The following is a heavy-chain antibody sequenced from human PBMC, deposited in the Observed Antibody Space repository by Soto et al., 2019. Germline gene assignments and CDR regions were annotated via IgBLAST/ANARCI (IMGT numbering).Heavy chain of an antibody. Sequence: ASVKVSCKASGYTFTSYAMHWVRQAPGQRLEWMGWINAGNGNTKYSQKFQGRVTITRDTSASTAYMELSSLRSEDTAVYYCARVPGVLEWLFYFDYWGQGTLVTVSS. CDR2: INAGNGNT. CDR1: GYTFTSYA. J-gene: IGHJ4*02. D-gene: IGHD3-3*01. CDR3: ARVPGVLEWLFYFDY. V-gene: IGHV1-3*01.